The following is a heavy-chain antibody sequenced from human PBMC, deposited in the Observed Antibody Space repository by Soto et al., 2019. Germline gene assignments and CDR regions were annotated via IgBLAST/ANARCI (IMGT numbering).Heavy chain of an antibody. CDR3: AKDRHPHGIWTYDY. CDR2: INGGGGTT. D-gene: IGHD3-9*01. Sequence: EVQLLESGGHLIQPGESLRLSCAASGFSFSGYTMNWVRQAQGKGLEWISGINGGGGTTYYADSVKGCFTISRDDSKNILYLQMNSPRAVDTAIYYGAKDRHPHGIWTYDYWGRGPLVTVSS. V-gene: IGHV3-23*01. CDR1: GFSFSGYT. J-gene: IGHJ4*02.